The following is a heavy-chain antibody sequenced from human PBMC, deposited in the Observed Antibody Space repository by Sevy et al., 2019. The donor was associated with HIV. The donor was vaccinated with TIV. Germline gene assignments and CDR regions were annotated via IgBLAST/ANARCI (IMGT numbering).Heavy chain of an antibody. Sequence: GGSLRLSCAASGFTFSSYSMNWVRQAPGKGLEWVSSISSSSSYIYYPDSVKGRFTISRDNAKNALYLQRNSLTAEDTAVYYCARWGYGDRELYFQHWGQGTLVTVSS. V-gene: IGHV3-21*01. CDR2: ISSSSSYI. J-gene: IGHJ1*01. D-gene: IGHD4-17*01. CDR1: GFTFSSYS. CDR3: ARWGYGDRELYFQH.